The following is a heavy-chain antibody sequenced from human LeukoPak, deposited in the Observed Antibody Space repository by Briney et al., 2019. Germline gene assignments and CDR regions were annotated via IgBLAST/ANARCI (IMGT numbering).Heavy chain of an antibody. CDR3: AHGDYYGSGSPFDY. D-gene: IGHD3-10*01. Sequence: GGSLRLSCAASGFTVSSNYMSWVRQAPGKGLEWVSVIYSGGSTYYADSVKGRFTISRDNSKNTLYLQMNSLRAEDTTVYYCAHGDYYGSGSPFDYWGQGTLVTVSS. J-gene: IGHJ4*02. CDR1: GFTVSSNY. CDR2: IYSGGST. V-gene: IGHV3-66*01.